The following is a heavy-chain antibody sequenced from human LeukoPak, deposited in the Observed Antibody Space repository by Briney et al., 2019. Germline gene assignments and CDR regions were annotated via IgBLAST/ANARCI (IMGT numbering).Heavy chain of an antibody. J-gene: IGHJ4*02. CDR1: GSTFSSYA. CDR3: AKLMTTVVTGLDY. D-gene: IGHD4-17*01. CDR2: ISGSGGST. V-gene: IGHV3-23*01. Sequence: GGSLTLSCAPSGSTFSSYAMSCVRQAPGRGLEWVAAISGSGGSTYEADTVKGRFTIYRDNSKNTLYLQMNSLRADDTAGYYCAKLMTTVVTGLDYWGQGTLVTVSS.